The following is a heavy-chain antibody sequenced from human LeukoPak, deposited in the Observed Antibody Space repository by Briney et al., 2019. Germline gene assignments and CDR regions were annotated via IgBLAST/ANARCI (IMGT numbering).Heavy chain of an antibody. D-gene: IGHD3-10*01. Sequence: GGSLRLSCAASGFTFSSYAMTWVRQAPGQGLEWVSGITSGGNTYYADSVKGRFTISRDNSKNTLYVQMNSLRAEDTAVYYCAKSVGSGSYYNMGYWGQGTLVTVSS. CDR3: AKSVGSGSYYNMGY. CDR1: GFTFSSYA. V-gene: IGHV3-23*01. CDR2: ITSGGNT. J-gene: IGHJ4*02.